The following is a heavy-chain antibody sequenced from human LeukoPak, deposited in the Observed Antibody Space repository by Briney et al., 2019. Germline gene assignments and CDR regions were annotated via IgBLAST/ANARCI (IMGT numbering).Heavy chain of an antibody. CDR3: TNCARAGGYCYYDY. CDR2: ISGSGDAT. D-gene: IGHD2-21*02. CDR1: GFNFNNYA. Sequence: PGGSLRLSCAASGFNFNNYAMSWVRQAPGKGLEWVSAISGSGDATYYADSVKGRFTISRDNSKNTLYLQLNSLSAEDTAVYYCTNCARAGGYCYYDYWGQGTLVTVSP. J-gene: IGHJ4*02. V-gene: IGHV3-23*01.